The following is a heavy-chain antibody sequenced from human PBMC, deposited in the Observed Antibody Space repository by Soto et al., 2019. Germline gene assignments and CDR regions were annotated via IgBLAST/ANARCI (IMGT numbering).Heavy chain of an antibody. CDR3: ARNGYVAVDY. CDR1: GFTFSQYS. D-gene: IGHD5-18*01. Sequence: EVELVESGGGLVQPGGSLRLSCAASGFTFSQYSMNWVRQAPGSGLEWVSYISGTGDTIYYADSVKGRFTISRDNAKSSLYLQMNSLREEDTAGYYCARNGYVAVDYWGQGTLVTVSS. V-gene: IGHV3-48*02. J-gene: IGHJ4*02. CDR2: ISGTGDTI.